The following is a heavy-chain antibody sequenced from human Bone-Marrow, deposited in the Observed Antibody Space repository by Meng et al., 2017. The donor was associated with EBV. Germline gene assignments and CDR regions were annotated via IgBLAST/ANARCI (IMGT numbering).Heavy chain of an antibody. V-gene: IGHV4-61*01. D-gene: IGHD6-19*01. CDR2: IYYSGST. Sequence: VQVQEPGPGLVKPWATRSLTCTVSGGSVSGGSYYWSWSRQPPGKGLEWIGYIYYSGSTNYNPSLKRRVTISVDTYKNQFSLKLSSVTAADTAVYYCARVALAVAGYFDYWGQGTLVTVSS. CDR3: ARVALAVAGYFDY. J-gene: IGHJ4*02. CDR1: GGSVSGGSYY.